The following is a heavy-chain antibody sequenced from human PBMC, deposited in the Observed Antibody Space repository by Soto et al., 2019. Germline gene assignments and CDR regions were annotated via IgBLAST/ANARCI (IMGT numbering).Heavy chain of an antibody. J-gene: IGHJ4*02. CDR3: AKDGNEYSSGWYAPSLDY. Sequence: KGLEWVSYISSSSTIYYADFVKGRFTISRDNSKNTLYLQMNSLRAEDTAVYYCAKDGNEYSSGWYAPSLDYWGQGTLVTVSS. D-gene: IGHD6-19*01. CDR2: ISSSSTI. V-gene: IGHV3-48*01.